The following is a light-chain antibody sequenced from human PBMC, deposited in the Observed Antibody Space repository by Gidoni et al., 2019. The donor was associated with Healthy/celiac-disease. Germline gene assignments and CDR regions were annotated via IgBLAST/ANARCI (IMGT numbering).Light chain of an antibody. Sequence: DIQMTQSPSSLSASVGDRVTITCRASQSISSYLNWYQQKPGKAPKLLIYAASSLQSGVPSRFSGSGSGKDFTLTISSLQPEDFATYYCQQSYSTLKTFXQXTKVEIK. CDR3: QQSYSTLKT. CDR1: QSISSY. J-gene: IGKJ1*01. CDR2: AAS. V-gene: IGKV1-39*01.